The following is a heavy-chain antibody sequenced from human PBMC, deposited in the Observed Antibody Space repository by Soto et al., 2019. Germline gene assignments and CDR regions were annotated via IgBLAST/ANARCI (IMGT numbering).Heavy chain of an antibody. D-gene: IGHD3-22*01. Sequence: PGGSLRLSCAASGFTFSDYYMSWIRQAPGKGLEFVSYISSSSSYTNYADSVKGRFTISRDNAKNSLYLQMNSMRAEDTAVYYCARDRSVVVITHREDPYWGQGTLVTVSS. V-gene: IGHV3-11*05. CDR3: ARDRSVVVITHREDPY. CDR1: GFTFSDYY. CDR2: ISSSSSYT. J-gene: IGHJ4*02.